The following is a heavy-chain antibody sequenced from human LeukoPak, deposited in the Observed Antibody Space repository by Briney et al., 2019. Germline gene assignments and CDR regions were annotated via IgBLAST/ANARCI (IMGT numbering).Heavy chain of an antibody. CDR2: ISSDGVNT. CDR1: GFTFSTYA. J-gene: IGHJ6*03. Sequence: GGSLRLSCAASGFTFSTYAIHWVRQAPGKGLEWVAVISSDGVNTFYADSVKGRFTISRDNSNNTVYLQMNNLRPEDTAVFYCARGQGYESYYYMDVWGKGTTVSVSS. CDR3: ARGQGYESYYYMDV. V-gene: IGHV3-30*04. D-gene: IGHD2-2*01.